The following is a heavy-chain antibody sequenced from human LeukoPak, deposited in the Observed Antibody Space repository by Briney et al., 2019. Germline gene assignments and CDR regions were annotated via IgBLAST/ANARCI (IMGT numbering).Heavy chain of an antibody. V-gene: IGHV3-23*01. CDR2: ITGSGGST. J-gene: IGHJ4*02. Sequence: SGGTLRLSCAASGFTFSNYGLSWVRQAPGKGLEWVSGITGSGGSTYYADSVKGRFTVSRDDPHNTLYLQMNSVRAEDTAVYFCARGGVDHYGSGTYYLMYYFDHWGQGALVTVSS. D-gene: IGHD3-10*01. CDR3: ARGGVDHYGSGTYYLMYYFDH. CDR1: GFTFSNYG.